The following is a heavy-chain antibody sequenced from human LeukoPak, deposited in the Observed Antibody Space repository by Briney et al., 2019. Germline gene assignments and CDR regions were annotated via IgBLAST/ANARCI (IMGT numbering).Heavy chain of an antibody. CDR1: GFTFSSYA. CDR2: ISYDGSNK. D-gene: IGHD1-26*01. CDR3: ARAKDSEVDAFDI. Sequence: GGSLRLSCAASGFTFSSYAMRWVRQAPGKGLEWVAVISYDGSNKYYADSVKGRFTISRDNSKNTLYLQMNSLRAEDTAVYYCARAKDSEVDAFDIWGQGTMVTVSS. V-gene: IGHV3-30*04. J-gene: IGHJ3*02.